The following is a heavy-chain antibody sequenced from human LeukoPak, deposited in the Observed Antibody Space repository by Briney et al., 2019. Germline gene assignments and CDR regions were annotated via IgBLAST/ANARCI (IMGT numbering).Heavy chain of an antibody. J-gene: IGHJ4*02. Sequence: PSETLSLTCAVYGGSFSSYYWNWIRQPPGKGLEWIGEIDRTGSTNYIPSLKSRVTMSVDTSKNQFSLKLSSVTAADTAVYYCARDADYDFWSGYPDHYFDYWGQGTLVTVSS. D-gene: IGHD3-3*01. CDR2: IDRTGST. V-gene: IGHV4-34*01. CDR3: ARDADYDFWSGYPDHYFDY. CDR1: GGSFSSYY.